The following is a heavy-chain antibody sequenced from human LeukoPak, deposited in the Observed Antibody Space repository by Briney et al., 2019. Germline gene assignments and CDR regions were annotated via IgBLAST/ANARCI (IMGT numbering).Heavy chain of an antibody. CDR1: GGSFSGYY. V-gene: IGHV4-34*01. CDR3: ARGKTVFDY. CDR2: INHSGST. D-gene: IGHD4-11*01. J-gene: IGHJ4*02. Sequence: SETLSLTCAVYGGSFSGYYWSWIRQPPGKGLEWIGEINHSGSTNYNPSLKSRVTISVDTSKDQFSLKLSSVTAADTAVYYCARGKTVFDYWGQGTLVTVSS.